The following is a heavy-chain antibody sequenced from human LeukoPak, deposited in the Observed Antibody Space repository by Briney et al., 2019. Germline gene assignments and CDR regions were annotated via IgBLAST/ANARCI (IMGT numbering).Heavy chain of an antibody. Sequence: PGGSLRLSCAASGFTFSSYAMSWVRQAPGKGLEWVSAISGSGGSTYYADSVKGRFTISRDNSKNTLYLQMNSLRAEDTAVYYCAKDRSRGYSPNWFDPWGQGTLVTVSS. CDR3: AKDRSRGYSPNWFDP. J-gene: IGHJ5*02. CDR2: ISGSGGST. D-gene: IGHD5-18*01. V-gene: IGHV3-23*01. CDR1: GFTFSSYA.